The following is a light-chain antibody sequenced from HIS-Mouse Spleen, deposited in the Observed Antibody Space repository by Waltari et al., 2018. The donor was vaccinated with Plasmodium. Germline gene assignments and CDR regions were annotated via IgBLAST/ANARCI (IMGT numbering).Light chain of an antibody. CDR1: QSVSSSY. V-gene: IGKV3-20*01. CDR2: GAS. CDR3: QQYGSSPIT. Sequence: EIVLTQSPGTLSLSPGERAILSCRASQSVSSSYLAWYQQKPGQAPRLLILGASSRATGIPDRFRGSGSGTDFTVTISRLEPEDVAVYYCQQYGSSPITFGQGTRLESK. J-gene: IGKJ5*01.